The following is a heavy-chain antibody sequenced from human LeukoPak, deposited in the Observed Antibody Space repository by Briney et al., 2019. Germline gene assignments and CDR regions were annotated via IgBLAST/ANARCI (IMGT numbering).Heavy chain of an antibody. CDR2: ISAYNGNT. V-gene: IGHV1-18*01. J-gene: IGHJ5*02. Sequence: ASVKVSCKASGYTFTSYGISWVRQAPGQGLEWMGWISAYNGNTNYAQKLQGRVTMTTDTSTSTAYMELRSLRSDDTAVYYCARAGGGIAAASTNWFDPWGQGTLVTVSS. D-gene: IGHD6-13*01. CDR3: ARAGGGIAAASTNWFDP. CDR1: GYTFTSYG.